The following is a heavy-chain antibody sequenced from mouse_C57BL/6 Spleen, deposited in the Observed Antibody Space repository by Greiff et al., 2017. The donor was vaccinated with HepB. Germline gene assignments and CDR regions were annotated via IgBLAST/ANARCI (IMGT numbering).Heavy chain of an antibody. D-gene: IGHD2-2*01. CDR3: TTWWLRVFDY. Sequence: EVQLQQSGAELVRPGASVKLSCTASGFNIKDDYMHWVKQRPEQGLEWIGWIDPDNGDTEYASKFQGKATITADTSSNTAYLQLSSLTSEDTAVYYCTTWWLRVFDYWGQGTTLTVSS. V-gene: IGHV14-4*01. CDR2: IDPDNGDT. CDR1: GFNIKDDY. J-gene: IGHJ2*01.